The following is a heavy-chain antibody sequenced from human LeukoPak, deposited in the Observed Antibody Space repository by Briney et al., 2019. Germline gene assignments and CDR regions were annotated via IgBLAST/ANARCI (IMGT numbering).Heavy chain of an antibody. CDR3: ASLQILLWFGELLYPQNWFDP. Sequence: SVKVSCKASGGTFSSYATSWVRQAPGQGLEWMGGIIPIFGTANYAQKFQGRVTITADESTSTAYMELSSLRSEDTAVYYCASLQILLWFGELLYPQNWFDPWGQGTLVTVSS. D-gene: IGHD3-10*01. CDR1: GGTFSSYA. V-gene: IGHV1-69*13. J-gene: IGHJ5*02. CDR2: IIPIFGTA.